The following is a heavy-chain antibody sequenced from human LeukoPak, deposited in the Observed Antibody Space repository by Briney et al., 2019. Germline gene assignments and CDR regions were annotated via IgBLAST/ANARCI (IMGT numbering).Heavy chain of an antibody. CDR1: GFTFSSYS. Sequence: GGSLRLSCAASGFTFSSYSMNWVRQAPGKGLEWVSSISSSSSYIYYAGSVKGRFTISRDNAKNSLYLQMNSLRAEDTAVYYCARDQPIVVVVAATSGYYYYGMDVWGKGTTVTVSS. J-gene: IGHJ6*04. V-gene: IGHV3-21*01. CDR2: ISSSSSYI. CDR3: ARDQPIVVVVAATSGYYYYGMDV. D-gene: IGHD2-15*01.